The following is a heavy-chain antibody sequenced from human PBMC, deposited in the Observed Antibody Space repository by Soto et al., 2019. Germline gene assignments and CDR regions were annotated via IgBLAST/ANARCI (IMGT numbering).Heavy chain of an antibody. J-gene: IGHJ6*02. V-gene: IGHV3-23*01. Sequence: EVRLLESGGGLVEPGGSLRLSFAASGFTFSTYAMSWVRQAPGKGLEWVSVIGEGGFSTQYAASVKGRFTISRDNSNNMFDLQMNSLRSDDTAVYYCARDSITRLSSDVPGMDVWGQGTTVTV. CDR2: IGEGGFST. CDR1: GFTFSTYA. CDR3: ARDSITRLSSDVPGMDV. D-gene: IGHD2-2*01.